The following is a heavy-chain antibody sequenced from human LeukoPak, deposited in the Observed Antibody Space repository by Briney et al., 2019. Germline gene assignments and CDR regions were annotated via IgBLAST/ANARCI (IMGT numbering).Heavy chain of an antibody. CDR1: GDTFNNYA. CDR3: AREGARGFCSGGSCYSGFDH. V-gene: IGHV1-69*05. Sequence: SVKVSCKAPGDTFNNYAISWVRQAPGQGLEWMGGIIPIFGTGKYAPKFEGRVTLATDDSTNTVYMEVHRLTSDDTAVYYCAREGARGFCSGGSCYSGFDHWGQGTLVTVS. CDR2: IIPIFGTG. J-gene: IGHJ4*02. D-gene: IGHD2-15*01.